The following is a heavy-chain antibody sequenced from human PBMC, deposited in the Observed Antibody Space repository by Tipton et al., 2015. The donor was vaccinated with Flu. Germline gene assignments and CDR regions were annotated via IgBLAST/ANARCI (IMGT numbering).Heavy chain of an antibody. Sequence: LRLSCAVSGYSISSGYYWGWIRQPPGKGLEWIGSIYHSGSTYYNPSLKSRVTISVDTSKNQFSLKLSSVTAADTAVYYCARLPSSSWYWFDPWGQGTLVTVSS. CDR1: GYSISSGYY. D-gene: IGHD6-13*01. V-gene: IGHV4-38-2*01. CDR2: IYHSGST. J-gene: IGHJ5*02. CDR3: ARLPSSSWYWFDP.